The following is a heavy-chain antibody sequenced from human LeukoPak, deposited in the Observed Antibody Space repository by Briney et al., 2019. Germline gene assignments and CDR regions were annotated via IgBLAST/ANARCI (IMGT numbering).Heavy chain of an antibody. J-gene: IGHJ4*02. CDR1: GFTFSSNY. CDR2: IYSGGTT. CDR3: ASGTRPYFDY. Sequence: GGSLRLSCAASGFTFSSNYMSWVRQAPGKGLEWVSVIYSGGTTYYADSGKGRFTISRHNSKNTLYLQMNSLRAEDTAVYFCASGTRPYFDYWGQGTLVTVSS. D-gene: IGHD2-2*01. V-gene: IGHV3-53*04.